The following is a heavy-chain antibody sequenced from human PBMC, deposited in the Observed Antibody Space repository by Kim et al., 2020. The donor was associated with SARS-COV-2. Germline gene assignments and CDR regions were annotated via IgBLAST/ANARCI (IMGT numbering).Heavy chain of an antibody. CDR2: ISYDGSNK. CDR3: ARDRGPYGSGDYYFDY. J-gene: IGHJ4*02. Sequence: GGSLRLSCAASGFTFSSYAMHWVRQAPGKGLEWVAVISYDGSNKYYADSVKGRFTISRDNSKNTLFLQMNSLRADDTAVYYCARDRGPYGSGDYYFDYWGQGTLVTVSS. V-gene: IGHV3-30*04. D-gene: IGHD3-10*01. CDR1: GFTFSSYA.